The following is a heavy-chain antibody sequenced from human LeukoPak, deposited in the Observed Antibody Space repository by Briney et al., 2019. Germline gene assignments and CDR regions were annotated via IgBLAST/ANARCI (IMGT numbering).Heavy chain of an antibody. CDR2: INPNSGGT. D-gene: IGHD5-18*01. CDR3: ARGQLWSDY. J-gene: IGHJ4*02. V-gene: IGHV1-2*02. CDR1: GYTFTAYY. Sequence: ASVEVSCKASGYTFTAYYIHWVRQAPGQGLEWMGWINPNSGGTNCAQKFQDRVTMTSDTSISTAYLDLSRLRSDDTAVYYCARGQLWSDYWGQGTLVTVSS.